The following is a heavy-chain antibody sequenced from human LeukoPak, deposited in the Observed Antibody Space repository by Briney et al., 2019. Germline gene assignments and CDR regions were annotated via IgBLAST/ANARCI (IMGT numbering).Heavy chain of an antibody. D-gene: IGHD3-16*01. J-gene: IGHJ6*02. CDR2: ISWNSGSI. CDR1: GFTFDDYA. V-gene: IGHV3-9*01. Sequence: GGSLRLSCAASGFTFDDYAMHWVRQAPGKGLEWVSGISWNSGSIGYADSVKGRFTISRDNAKNSLYLQMSSLRAEDTALYYCAKGQLGRYYYYGMDVWGQGTTVTVSS. CDR3: AKGQLGRYYYYGMDV.